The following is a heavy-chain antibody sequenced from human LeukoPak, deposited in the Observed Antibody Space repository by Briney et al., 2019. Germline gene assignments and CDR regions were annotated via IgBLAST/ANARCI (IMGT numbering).Heavy chain of an antibody. CDR3: ATDYGDYVGY. D-gene: IGHD4-17*01. J-gene: IGHJ3*01. Sequence: SETLSLTCTVSGGSMSSSSDYWGWTRQPPGKGLEWIGSIYYSGSTYYNPSLKSRVTISVDTSKNQFSLKLSSVTAADRAVYYCATDYGDYVGYWGQGTMVTVSS. CDR2: IYYSGST. V-gene: IGHV4-39*02. CDR1: GGSMSSSSDY.